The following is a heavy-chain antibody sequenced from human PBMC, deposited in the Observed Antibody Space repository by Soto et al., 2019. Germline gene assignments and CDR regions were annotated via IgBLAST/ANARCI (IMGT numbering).Heavy chain of an antibody. Sequence: SVKVSCKASGGTFSSYAISWVRQAPGQGLEWMGGTIPIFGTANYAQKFQGRVTITADKSTSTAYMELSRLRSEDTAVYYCERDGLGYDSSGEGPLWGQGTLVTVSS. CDR3: ERDGLGYDSSGEGPL. CDR2: TIPIFGTA. CDR1: GGTFSSYA. D-gene: IGHD3-22*01. J-gene: IGHJ4*02. V-gene: IGHV1-69*06.